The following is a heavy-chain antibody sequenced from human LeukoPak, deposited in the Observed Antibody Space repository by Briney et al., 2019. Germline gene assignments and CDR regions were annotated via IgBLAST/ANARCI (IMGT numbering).Heavy chain of an antibody. CDR1: GFTVSGNY. D-gene: IGHD3-3*01. Sequence: GGSLRLSCAASGFTVSGNYMSWVRQAPGKGLEWVSTISVGAEYIFYADSVKGRFTISRDDSNNALYLQMHSLRAEDTALYYCASGPPFLKYFEYWGQGTLVTVSS. V-gene: IGHV3-23*01. CDR2: ISVGAEYI. J-gene: IGHJ4*02. CDR3: ASGPPFLKYFEY.